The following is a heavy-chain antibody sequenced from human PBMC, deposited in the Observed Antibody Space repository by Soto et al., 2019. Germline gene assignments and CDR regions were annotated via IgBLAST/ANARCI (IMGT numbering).Heavy chain of an antibody. CDR3: ARDSSRNYDFWSGYYALFDY. Sequence: AASVKVSCKASGYTFTGYYMHWVRQAPGQGLEWMGWINPNSGGTNYAQKFQGRVTMTRDTSISTAYMELSRLRSDDTAVYYCARDSSRNYDFWSGYYALFDYWGQGTLVTVSS. J-gene: IGHJ4*02. D-gene: IGHD3-3*01. V-gene: IGHV1-2*02. CDR1: GYTFTGYY. CDR2: INPNSGGT.